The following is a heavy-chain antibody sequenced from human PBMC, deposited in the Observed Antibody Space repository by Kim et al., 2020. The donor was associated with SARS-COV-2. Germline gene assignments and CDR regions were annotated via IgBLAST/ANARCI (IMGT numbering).Heavy chain of an antibody. Sequence: GGSLRLSCAASGFTFSSYSMNWVRQAPGKGLEWVSSISSSSSYIYYADSVKGRFTISRDNAKNSLYLQMNSLRAEYTAEYYCARELVVVAATPHYYYYYGMDVWGQGTTVTVSS. J-gene: IGHJ6*02. V-gene: IGHV3-21*01. D-gene: IGHD2-15*01. CDR1: GFTFSSYS. CDR2: ISSSSSYI. CDR3: ARELVVVAATPHYYYYYGMDV.